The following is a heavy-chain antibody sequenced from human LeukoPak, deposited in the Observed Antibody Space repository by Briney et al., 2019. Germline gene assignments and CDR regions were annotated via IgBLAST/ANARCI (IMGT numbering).Heavy chain of an antibody. V-gene: IGHV3-23*01. CDR3: AKVHILSLGATIDDAFDI. J-gene: IGHJ3*02. CDR1: GFTFSSYA. Sequence: GGSLRLSCAASGFTFSSYAMSWVRQAPGKGLEWVSAISGSGGSTYYADSVKGQFTISRDNSKNTLYLQMNSLRDEDTAVYYCAKVHILSLGATIDDAFDIWGQGTMVTVSS. D-gene: IGHD1-26*01. CDR2: ISGSGGST.